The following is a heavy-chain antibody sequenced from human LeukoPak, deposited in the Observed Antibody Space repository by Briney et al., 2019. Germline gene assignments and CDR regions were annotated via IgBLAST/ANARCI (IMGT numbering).Heavy chain of an antibody. CDR1: GDSVSSNSAA. Sequence: SQTLSLTCAISGDSVSSNSAAWNWIRQSPSRGLEWLGRTYYRSKWYNDYAVSVKSRITINPDTSKNQFSLQLNSVTPEDTAVYYCAREYCSGGSCYSYWFDPWGQGTLVTVSS. CDR2: TYYRSKWYN. D-gene: IGHD2-15*01. CDR3: AREYCSGGSCYSYWFDP. J-gene: IGHJ5*02. V-gene: IGHV6-1*01.